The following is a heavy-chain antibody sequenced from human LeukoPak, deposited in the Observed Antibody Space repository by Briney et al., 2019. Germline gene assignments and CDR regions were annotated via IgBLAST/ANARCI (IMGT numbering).Heavy chain of an antibody. J-gene: IGHJ5*02. D-gene: IGHD3-10*01. CDR3: ARHYGP. Sequence: SETLSLTCTVSGGSIRSSYYYWGWIRQPPGKGLEWIGSIYDSGSTYYNPSLKSRVTISVDTSKNQFSLKLNSVTAAVTAAYYCARHYGPWGQGTLVTVSS. V-gene: IGHV4-39*01. CDR1: GGSIRSSYYY. CDR2: IYDSGST.